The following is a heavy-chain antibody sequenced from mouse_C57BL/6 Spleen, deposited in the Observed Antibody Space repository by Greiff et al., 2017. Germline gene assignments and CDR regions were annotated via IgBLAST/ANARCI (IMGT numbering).Heavy chain of an antibody. J-gene: IGHJ4*01. Sequence: QVQLKESGAELARPGASVKLSCKASGYTFTSYGISWVKQRTGQGLEWIGEIYPRSGNTYYNEKFKGKATLTADKSSSTAYMELRSLTSEDSAVYCLARRRVYDDFPYAMDYWGQGTSVTVSS. D-gene: IGHD2-4*01. CDR3: ARRRVYDDFPYAMDY. V-gene: IGHV1-81*01. CDR1: GYTFTSYG. CDR2: IYPRSGNT.